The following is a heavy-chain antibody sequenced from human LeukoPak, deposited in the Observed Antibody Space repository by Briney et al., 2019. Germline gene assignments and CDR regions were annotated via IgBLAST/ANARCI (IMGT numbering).Heavy chain of an antibody. Sequence: GGSLRLSCAASGFTFSDYYMSWIRQAPGKGLEWVSYISSSGSTIYYAHSVKGRFTISRDNAKNSLYLQMNSLRAEDTAVYYCARVGVSTYYDFWSGYYNYWGQGTLVTVSS. CDR1: GFTFSDYY. J-gene: IGHJ4*02. CDR3: ARVGVSTYYDFWSGYYNY. CDR2: ISSSGSTI. D-gene: IGHD3-3*01. V-gene: IGHV3-11*04.